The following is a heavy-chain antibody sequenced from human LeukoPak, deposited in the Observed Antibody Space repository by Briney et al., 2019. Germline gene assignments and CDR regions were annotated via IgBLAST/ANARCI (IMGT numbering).Heavy chain of an antibody. CDR2: INHSGST. V-gene: IGHV4-34*01. Sequence: PSETLSLTCAVYGGSFSGYYWCWIRQPPGKGLGWIGEINHSGSTNYNPSLKSRVTISVDTSKNQFSLKLSSVAAADTAVYYCARARVDGSGSYSAFDIWGQGTMVTVSS. J-gene: IGHJ3*02. D-gene: IGHD3-10*01. CDR1: GGSFSGYY. CDR3: ARARVDGSGSYSAFDI.